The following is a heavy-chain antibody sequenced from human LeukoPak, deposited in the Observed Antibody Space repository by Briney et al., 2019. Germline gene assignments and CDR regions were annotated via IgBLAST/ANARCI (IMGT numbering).Heavy chain of an antibody. J-gene: IGHJ4*02. V-gene: IGHV3-30*04. CDR1: GFTFSSYA. Sequence: GGSLRLSCAASGFTFSSYAMHWVRQAPGKGLEWVAVISYDGSNKYYADSVKGRFTISRDNSKNTLYLQMNSLRAEDTAVYYCARYYGGSGFDYWGQGTLVTVSS. CDR2: ISYDGSNK. CDR3: ARYYGGSGFDY. D-gene: IGHD4-23*01.